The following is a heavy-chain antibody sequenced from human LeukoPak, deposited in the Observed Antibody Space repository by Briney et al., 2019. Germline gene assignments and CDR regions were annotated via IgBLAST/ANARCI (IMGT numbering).Heavy chain of an antibody. J-gene: IGHJ4*02. D-gene: IGHD1-1*01. Sequence: AASVKVSCKASGYTFTSYNMHWVRQAPGQGLEWMGIINPSGGSTSYAQKLQGRVTMTKDMSTRTVYMELSSLRSDDTAVYYCARGAELANPQDYWGQGTLVAVSS. CDR1: GYTFTSYN. V-gene: IGHV1-46*04. CDR2: INPSGGST. CDR3: ARGAELANPQDY.